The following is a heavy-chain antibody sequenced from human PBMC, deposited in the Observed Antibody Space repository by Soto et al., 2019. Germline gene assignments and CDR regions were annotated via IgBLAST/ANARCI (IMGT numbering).Heavy chain of an antibody. CDR2: IYHSGST. Sequence: QLQLQESGSGLVKPSQTLSLTCAVSGGSISSGGYSWSWIRQPPGKGLEWIGYIYHSGSTYYNPSLKSRVTISVDRSKNQFSLKLSSVTAADTSVYYCARTMVRGVIINPSEPGLGMDVWGQGTTVTVSS. V-gene: IGHV4-30-2*01. D-gene: IGHD3-10*01. CDR1: GGSISSGGYS. CDR3: ARTMVRGVIINPSEPGLGMDV. J-gene: IGHJ6*02.